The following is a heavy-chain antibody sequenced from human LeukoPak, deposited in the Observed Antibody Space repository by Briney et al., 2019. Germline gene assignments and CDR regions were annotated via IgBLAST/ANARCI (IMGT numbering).Heavy chain of an antibody. V-gene: IGHV1-69*05. J-gene: IGHJ4*02. CDR1: GGTFSSYA. CDR2: IIPIFGTA. CDR3: ARDYCSSTSCYGYFDY. D-gene: IGHD2-2*01. Sequence: SVKVSCKASGGTFSSYAISWVRQAPGQGLEWMGGIIPIFGTANYAQKFQGRVTITTDESTSTAYMELSSLRSEDTAVYYCARDYCSSTSCYGYFDYWGQGTLVTVSP.